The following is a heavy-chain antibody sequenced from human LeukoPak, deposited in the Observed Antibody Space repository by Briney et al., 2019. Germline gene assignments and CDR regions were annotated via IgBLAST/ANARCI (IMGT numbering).Heavy chain of an antibody. CDR2: ISSSSSYI. CDR3: AKGSPGGIPFDY. J-gene: IGHJ4*02. D-gene: IGHD3-16*01. V-gene: IGHV3-21*04. CDR1: GFTFSSYS. Sequence: PGGSLRLSCAASGFTFSSYSMTWVRQAPGKGLEWASSISSSSSYIYYADSVKGRFTISRDNSKNTLYLQMNSLRAEDTAVYYCAKGSPGGIPFDYWGQGTLVTVSS.